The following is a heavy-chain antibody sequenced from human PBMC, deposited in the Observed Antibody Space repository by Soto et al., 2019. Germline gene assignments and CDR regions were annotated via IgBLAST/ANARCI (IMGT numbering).Heavy chain of an antibody. Sequence: QVQLVQSGAEVKKPGSSVKVSCKVSGGTFSNYAIDWVRLAPGHGLEWMGGIVPIFGTTYYTQKFQGRATIIADDFTTTAYMELSSLRSKDTDIYYFASVEVVAGLYNYHGLDVWGQGTVVTVSS. J-gene: IGHJ6*02. D-gene: IGHD6-19*01. CDR3: ASVEVVAGLYNYHGLDV. CDR2: IVPIFGTT. CDR1: GGTFSNYA. V-gene: IGHV1-69*12.